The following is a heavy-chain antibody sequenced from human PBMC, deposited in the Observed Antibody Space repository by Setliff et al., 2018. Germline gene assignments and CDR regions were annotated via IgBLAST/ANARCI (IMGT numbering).Heavy chain of an antibody. J-gene: IGHJ4*02. D-gene: IGHD2-21*02. CDR2: FRGRTDNYAT. CDR3: AGAGGNSDYFDY. CDR1: GFSFSGSA. V-gene: IGHV3-73*01. Sequence: GGSLRLSCAASGFSFSGSAVYWVRQASVKGLEWIGRFRGRTDNYATAYAASVRGRFTISRDDSKNTAYLQMNSLKIEDTAVYYCAGAGGNSDYFDYWGQGTLVTVSS.